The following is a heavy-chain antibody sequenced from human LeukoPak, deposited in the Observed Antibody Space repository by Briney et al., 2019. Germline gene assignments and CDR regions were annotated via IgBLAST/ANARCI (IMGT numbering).Heavy chain of an antibody. CDR1: GGSVSSGNYY. J-gene: IGHJ4*02. V-gene: IGHV4-61*01. CDR2: IYYSGST. Sequence: PSGTLSLTCTVSGGSVSSGNYYWSWIRQSPGKGLEWIGYIYYSGSTKYNPSLKSRVTISVDTSKNQFSLKLSSVTAADTAVYYCARAGGWYYFDYWGQGTLVTVSS. D-gene: IGHD6-19*01. CDR3: ARAGGWYYFDY.